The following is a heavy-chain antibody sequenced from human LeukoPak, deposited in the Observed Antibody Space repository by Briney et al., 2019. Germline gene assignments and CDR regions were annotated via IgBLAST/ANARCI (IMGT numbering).Heavy chain of an antibody. V-gene: IGHV3-48*01. CDR1: GFTFSSHS. J-gene: IGHJ4*02. CDR2: ISSSSSTI. D-gene: IGHD2-15*01. CDR3: ASRHCSGGGCYFAGADPFDY. Sequence: GGSLRLSCAASGFTFSSHSMNWVRQAPGKGLEWVSYISSSSSTIYYADSVKGRFTISRDNAKNSLYLQMNSLRAEDTAVYYCASRHCSGGGCYFAGADPFDYWGQGILVTVSS.